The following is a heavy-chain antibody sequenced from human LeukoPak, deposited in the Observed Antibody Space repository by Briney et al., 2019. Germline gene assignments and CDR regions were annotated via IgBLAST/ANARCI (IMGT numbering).Heavy chain of an antibody. Sequence: ASVKVSCKASGYTFTGYYMHWVRQAPGQGLEWMGWINPNSGGTNYAQKFQGRVTMTRDTSISTACMELSRLRSDDTAVYYCARGSGYGDYVGSPGIDYWGQGTLVTVSS. V-gene: IGHV1-2*02. CDR3: ARGSGYGDYVGSPGIDY. J-gene: IGHJ4*02. CDR1: GYTFTGYY. CDR2: INPNSGGT. D-gene: IGHD4-17*01.